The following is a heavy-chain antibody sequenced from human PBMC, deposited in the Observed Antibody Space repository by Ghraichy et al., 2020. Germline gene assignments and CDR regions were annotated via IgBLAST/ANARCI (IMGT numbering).Heavy chain of an antibody. V-gene: IGHV4-59*08. CDR1: GDSISNHY. CDR2: VYYSGST. CDR3: ARQGAGYNYGYYFAMDV. J-gene: IGHJ6*02. Sequence: SETLSLTCTVSGDSISNHYWSWIRQPPGKGLEWIGHVYYSGSTSYNPSLKSRVTTSVDTSTNQFSLKLSSVTAADTAVYYCARQGAGYNYGYYFAMDVWGQGTTVTVS. D-gene: IGHD5-24*01.